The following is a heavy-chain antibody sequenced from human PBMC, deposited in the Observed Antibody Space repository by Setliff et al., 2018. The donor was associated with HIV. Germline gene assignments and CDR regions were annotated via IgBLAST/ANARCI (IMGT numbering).Heavy chain of an antibody. CDR3: AKVSSPYTTSSFVLDY. V-gene: IGHV3-66*02. CDR1: GFTVSSSY. CDR2: IYSDGST. J-gene: IGHJ4*02. D-gene: IGHD6-6*01. Sequence: GGSLRLSCEASGFTVSSSYMAWVRQAPGKGLEWVSTIYSDGSTYHRDSVKGRFTLSRDNSKNTVYLQVGSLRPDDTAMYYCAKVSSPYTTSSFVLDYWGQGTLVTVSS.